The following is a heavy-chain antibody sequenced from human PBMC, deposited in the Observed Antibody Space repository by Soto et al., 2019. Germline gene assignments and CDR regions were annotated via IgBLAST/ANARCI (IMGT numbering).Heavy chain of an antibody. CDR3: ERHLNIAVAGIDY. D-gene: IGHD6-19*01. V-gene: IGHV4-59*08. CDR1: GGSISSYY. J-gene: IGHJ4*02. Sequence: QVQLQESGPGLVKPSETLSLTCTVSGGSISSYYWSWIRQPPGPGLEWIGYNYYSGSTNDNPSLKRRVPIPVDTSKNQCSLKLSSVPAADTAVYYCERHLNIAVAGIDYWGQGTLVTVSS. CDR2: NYYSGST.